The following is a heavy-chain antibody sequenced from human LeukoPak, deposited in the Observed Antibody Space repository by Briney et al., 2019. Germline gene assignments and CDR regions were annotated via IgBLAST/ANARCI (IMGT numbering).Heavy chain of an antibody. J-gene: IGHJ5*02. CDR3: ASRRHRSAWFDP. V-gene: IGHV4-38-2*01. CDR1: GYSISSGYY. Sequence: SETLSLTCAVSGYSISSGYYWGWIRQPPGKGLEWIGGIYHSGSTYYNPSLKSRVTLSVDTSKNQFPLKLSSVTAADTAVYYCASRRHRSAWFDPWGQGTLVTVSS. CDR2: IYHSGST.